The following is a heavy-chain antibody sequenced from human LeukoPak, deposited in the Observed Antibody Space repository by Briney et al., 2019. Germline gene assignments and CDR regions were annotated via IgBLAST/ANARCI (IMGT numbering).Heavy chain of an antibody. CDR3: ARSSEPLAYFDY. CDR1: GYTFIRYY. V-gene: IGHV1-46*01. Sequence: VASVKVSCKASGYTFIRYYIHWVRQAPGQGLEWMGIVNPSGDSTNYAQKFQGRVTMTRDTSTSTVYMELSSLRSEDTAVYYCARSSEPLAYFDYWGQGTLVTVSS. CDR2: VNPSGDST. D-gene: IGHD1-26*01. J-gene: IGHJ4*02.